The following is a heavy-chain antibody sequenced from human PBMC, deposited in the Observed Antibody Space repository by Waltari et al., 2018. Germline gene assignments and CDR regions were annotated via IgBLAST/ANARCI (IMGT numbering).Heavy chain of an antibody. V-gene: IGHV3-53*01. D-gene: IGHD1-26*01. J-gene: IGHJ5*02. CDR1: GFTVSSNS. Sequence: EVQLVESGGGLIQPGGSLILSWAASGFTVSSNSLGWVRQAPGKGLDWCSVIYSVGSTYYADSVKGRFTISRDNSKNTLYLQMNSLRAEDTAVYYCARDLIVGATMPINWFDPWGQGTLVTVSS. CDR2: IYSVGST. CDR3: ARDLIVGATMPINWFDP.